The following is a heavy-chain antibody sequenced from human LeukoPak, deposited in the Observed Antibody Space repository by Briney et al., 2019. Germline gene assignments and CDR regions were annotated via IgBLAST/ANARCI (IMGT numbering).Heavy chain of an antibody. V-gene: IGHV4-59*03. J-gene: IGHJ5*01. CDR1: GDSISNFY. D-gene: IGHD2-8*01. Sequence: SETLSLTCTVSGDSISNFYWNWIRQSPGKGREWIGNIHYSGTSVYYPSLKSRGTISIDTSRKQFFLKLNSVTAADTAVYFCALAPNSNWFDFWGPGTLVTVSS. CDR2: IHYSGTS. CDR3: ALAPNSNWFDF.